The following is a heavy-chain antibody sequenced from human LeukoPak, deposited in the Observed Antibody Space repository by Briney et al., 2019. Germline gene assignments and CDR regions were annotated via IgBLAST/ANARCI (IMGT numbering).Heavy chain of an antibody. D-gene: IGHD6-13*01. CDR2: IKQDGRER. Sequence: PGGSLRLSCAASGFTFSNYWMSWVRQTPGKGLEWVANIKQDGRERYYVDSVKGRFTISRDNAKNSLYLQMSSLRAEDTAVYYCASCLIAAAGTSYYYGMDVWGQGTTVTVSS. V-gene: IGHV3-7*03. J-gene: IGHJ6*02. CDR3: ASCLIAAAGTSYYYGMDV. CDR1: GFTFSNYW.